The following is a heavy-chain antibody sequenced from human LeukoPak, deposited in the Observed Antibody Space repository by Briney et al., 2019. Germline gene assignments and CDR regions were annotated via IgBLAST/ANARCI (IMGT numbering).Heavy chain of an antibody. CDR1: GYTFTSYG. J-gene: IGHJ4*02. CDR3: ARDGGYCSSTSCYTYYDFWGALYYFDY. CDR2: ISAYNGNT. Sequence: ASVKVSCKASGYTFTSYGISWVRQAPGQGLEWMGWISAYNGNTNYAQKLQGRVTMTTDTSTSTAYMELRSLRSDDTAVYYCARDGGYCSSTSCYTYYDFWGALYYFDYWGQGTLVTVSS. V-gene: IGHV1-18*01. D-gene: IGHD2-2*02.